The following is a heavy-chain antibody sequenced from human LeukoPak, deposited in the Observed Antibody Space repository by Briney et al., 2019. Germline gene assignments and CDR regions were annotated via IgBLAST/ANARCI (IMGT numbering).Heavy chain of an antibody. Sequence: PSETLSLTCTVSGGSISSGGYYWSWIRQHPGKGLEWIGYIYYSGSTYYNPSLKSRVTISVDTSKNQFSLKLSSVTAADTAVYYCARARTMVRGWPRWFDPWGQGTLVTISS. D-gene: IGHD3-10*01. V-gene: IGHV4-31*03. CDR1: GGSISSGGYY. CDR2: IYYSGST. CDR3: ARARTMVRGWPRWFDP. J-gene: IGHJ5*02.